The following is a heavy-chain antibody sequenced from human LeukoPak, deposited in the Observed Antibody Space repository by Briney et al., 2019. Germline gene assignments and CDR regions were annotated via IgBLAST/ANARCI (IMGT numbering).Heavy chain of an antibody. CDR3: ARGPRREDFWSGYYTKPFDY. Sequence: SETLSLTCAVYGGSFSGYYWSWIHQPPGKGLEWIGEINHSGSTNYNPSLKSRVTISVDTSKNQFSLKLSSVTAADTAVYYCARGPRREDFWSGYYTKPFDYWGQGTLVTVSS. CDR1: GGSFSGYY. J-gene: IGHJ4*02. D-gene: IGHD3-3*01. CDR2: INHSGST. V-gene: IGHV4-34*01.